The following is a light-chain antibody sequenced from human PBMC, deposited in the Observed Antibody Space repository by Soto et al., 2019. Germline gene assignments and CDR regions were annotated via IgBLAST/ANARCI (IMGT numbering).Light chain of an antibody. CDR1: SGDVGAYNY. Sequence: QSVLTQPASVSGSPGQSITISCAGTSGDVGAYNYVTWFQQYPGKVPKLIIYDVSDRPSGVSDRFSGSKSGNTASLTISGLLAEDEADYYCGSYTTNNTMIFGGGTKLTVL. V-gene: IGLV2-14*01. J-gene: IGLJ2*01. CDR2: DVS. CDR3: GSYTTNNTMI.